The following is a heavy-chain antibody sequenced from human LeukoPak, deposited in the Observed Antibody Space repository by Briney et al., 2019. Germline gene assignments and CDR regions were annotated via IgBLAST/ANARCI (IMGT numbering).Heavy chain of an antibody. Sequence: GGPLRLPCAASGFTFRSYWMHWARKPPGKGLVWVSRINSDGSSTSYADSVKGRFTISRDNAKNTLYLQMNSLRAEDTAVYYCARAYTTVTTIQVYWGQGTLVTVSS. CDR1: GFTFRSYW. CDR2: INSDGSST. D-gene: IGHD4-11*01. J-gene: IGHJ4*02. V-gene: IGHV3-74*01. CDR3: ARAYTTVTTIQVY.